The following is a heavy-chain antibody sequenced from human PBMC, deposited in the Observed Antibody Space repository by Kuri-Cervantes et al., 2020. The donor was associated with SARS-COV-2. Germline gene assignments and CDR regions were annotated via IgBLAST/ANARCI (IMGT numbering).Heavy chain of an antibody. CDR3: ARGGSSWPFDY. Sequence: GSLRLSCTVSGGSISSYDWSWIRQPPGKGLEWIGYMYYSGSTNYNPSLKSRVTISVDTSKNQFSLKLSAVTAADTAVYYCARGGSSWPFDYWGQGTLVTVSS. J-gene: IGHJ4*02. V-gene: IGHV4-59*01. CDR2: MYYSGST. CDR1: GGSISSYD. D-gene: IGHD6-13*01.